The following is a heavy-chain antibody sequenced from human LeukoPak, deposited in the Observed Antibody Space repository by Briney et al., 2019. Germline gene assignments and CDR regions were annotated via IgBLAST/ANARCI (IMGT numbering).Heavy chain of an antibody. Sequence: SETLSLTCTVSGGSISSSNYYWGWIRQPPGKGLEWIGTIYYSGSTYYNPSLKSRITISVDTSKNQFSLKLSSVTAADTAVYYCARGGNNWPNWFDPWGQGTLVTVSS. D-gene: IGHD1-1*01. J-gene: IGHJ5*02. V-gene: IGHV4-39*07. CDR2: IYYSGST. CDR3: ARGGNNWPNWFDP. CDR1: GGSISSSNYY.